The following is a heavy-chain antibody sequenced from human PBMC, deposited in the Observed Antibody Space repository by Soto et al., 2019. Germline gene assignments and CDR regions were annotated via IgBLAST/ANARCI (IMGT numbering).Heavy chain of an antibody. J-gene: IGHJ4*02. D-gene: IGHD1-26*01. Sequence: SETLSLTCIVSGGSIHSNDYWWAWIRQPPGKGLEWIGSIYYSGSTHYNPSLKSRVTISVDTSKNQFSLKLSSVTATDTAVYYCARQKSYGKWTFDSWGQGTLVTVSS. CDR3: ARQKSYGKWTFDS. CDR1: GGSIHSNDYW. CDR2: IYYSGST. V-gene: IGHV4-39*01.